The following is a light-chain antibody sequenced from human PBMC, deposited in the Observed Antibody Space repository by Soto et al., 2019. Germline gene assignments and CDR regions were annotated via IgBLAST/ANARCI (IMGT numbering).Light chain of an antibody. CDR1: SSDIGAYNY. CDR2: EVS. Sequence: QSALTQPASVSGSPGQSITISCTGTSSDIGAYNYVSWYQQHAGKAPKLMIYEVSNRPSGVSHRFSGSKSGNTASLTISGLQAEDEADYYCNSYASTYVLVFGGGTKLTVL. CDR3: NSYASTYVLV. V-gene: IGLV2-14*01. J-gene: IGLJ3*02.